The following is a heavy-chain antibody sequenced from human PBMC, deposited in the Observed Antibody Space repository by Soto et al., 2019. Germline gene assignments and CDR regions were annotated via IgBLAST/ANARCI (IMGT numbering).Heavy chain of an antibody. J-gene: IGHJ6*02. CDR1: GGTFSSYT. CDR3: ASLMSSGYYYGMDV. D-gene: IGHD3-10*01. V-gene: IGHV1-69*02. Sequence: QVQLVQSGAEVKKPGSSVKVSCKASGGTFSSYTISWVRQAPGQGLEWMGRIIPILGIANYAQKFQGRVTITADKHTSTAYMELSRLRSEDTAVYYCASLMSSGYYYGMDVWGQGTTVTVSS. CDR2: IIPILGIA.